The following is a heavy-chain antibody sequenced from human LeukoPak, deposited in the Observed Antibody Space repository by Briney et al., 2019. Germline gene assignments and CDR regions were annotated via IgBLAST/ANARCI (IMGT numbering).Heavy chain of an antibody. Sequence: GGSLRLSCAASGLTGSSNFMTWVRQAPGKGLEWVSAMYSGGSTFYADSVRGRFNISRDNSKKTMSLQMSSLRVEDAAVYHCASSGTASRGAMDVWGQGTTVTVSS. V-gene: IGHV3-66*01. CDR3: ASSGTASRGAMDV. J-gene: IGHJ6*02. CDR1: GLTGSSNF. CDR2: MYSGGST. D-gene: IGHD1-1*01.